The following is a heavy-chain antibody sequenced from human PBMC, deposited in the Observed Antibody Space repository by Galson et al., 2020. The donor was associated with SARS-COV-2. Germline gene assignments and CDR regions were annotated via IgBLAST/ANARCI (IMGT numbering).Heavy chain of an antibody. J-gene: IGHJ4*02. Sequence: GESLKISCAASGFTFGSYGMHWVRQAPGKGLEWVALISYDGSKKDYADSVKGRFTISRDNSKNTLYLQMNSLRAEDTAVYYCARDRDDYGGYVDFDYWGQGTLVTVSS. CDR2: ISYDGSKK. V-gene: IGHV3-30*19. CDR1: GFTFGSYG. D-gene: IGHD4-17*01. CDR3: ARDRDDYGGYVDFDY.